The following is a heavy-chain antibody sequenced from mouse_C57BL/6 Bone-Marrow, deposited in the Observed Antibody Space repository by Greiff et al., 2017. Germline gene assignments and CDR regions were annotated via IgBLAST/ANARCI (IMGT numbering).Heavy chain of an antibody. CDR1: GFTFSSYG. CDR2: ISSGGSYT. D-gene: IGHD1-1*01. CDR3: ARHEDYYGSRGYFDV. J-gene: IGHJ1*03. V-gene: IGHV5-6*01. Sequence: EVHLVESGGDLVKPGGSLKLSCAASGFTFSSYGMSWVRQTPDKRLEWVATISSGGSYTYYPDSVKGRFTISRDNAKNTLYLQMSSLKSEETAMYYCARHEDYYGSRGYFDVWGTGTTVTVSS.